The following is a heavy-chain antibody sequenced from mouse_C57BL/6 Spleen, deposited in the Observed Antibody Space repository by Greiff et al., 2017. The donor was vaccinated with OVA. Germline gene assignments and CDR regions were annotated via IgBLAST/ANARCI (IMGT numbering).Heavy chain of an antibody. CDR3: VSGKGYYYAMDY. CDR1: GFSFNTYA. D-gene: IGHD3-3*01. CDR2: IRSKSNNYAT. J-gene: IGHJ4*01. Sequence: EVMLVESGGGLVQPKGSLKLSCAASGFSFNTYAMNWVRQAPGKGLEWVARIRSKSNNYATYYADSVKDRFTISRDDSESMLYLQMNNLKTEDTAMYYCVSGKGYYYAMDYWGQGTSVTVSS. V-gene: IGHV10-1*01.